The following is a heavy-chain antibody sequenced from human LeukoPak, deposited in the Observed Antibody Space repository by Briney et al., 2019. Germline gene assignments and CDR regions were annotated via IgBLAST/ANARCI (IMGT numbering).Heavy chain of an antibody. CDR2: INPSGGST. CDR1: GYTFTGYY. CDR3: ARVDYGDSPYYL. D-gene: IGHD4-17*01. J-gene: IGHJ5*02. V-gene: IGHV1-46*01. Sequence: GASVKVSCKASGYTFTGYYMHWVRQAPGQGLEWMGIINPSGGSTSYAQKFQGRVTMTRDMSTSTVYMELSSLRSEDTAVYYCARVDYGDSPYYLWGQGTLVTVSS.